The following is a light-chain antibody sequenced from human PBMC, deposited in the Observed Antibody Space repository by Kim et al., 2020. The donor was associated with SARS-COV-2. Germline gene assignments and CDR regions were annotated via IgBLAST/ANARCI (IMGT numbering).Light chain of an antibody. CDR2: DVT. Sequence: GQSVAIPCTGTSSDIVAYNYVSWYQQHPGKVPKVMIYDVTKRPSGVPDRFSGSKSGNTASLTISGLQTEDEADYYCSSYAGSYTMIFDGGTQLTVL. V-gene: IGLV2-11*03. CDR3: SSYAGSYTMI. J-gene: IGLJ2*01. CDR1: SSDIVAYNY.